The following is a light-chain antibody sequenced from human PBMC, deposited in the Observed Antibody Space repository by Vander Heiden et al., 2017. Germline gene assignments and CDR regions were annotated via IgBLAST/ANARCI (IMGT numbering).Light chain of an antibody. CDR2: GES. CDR1: QSDSSN. Sequence: EIVMTQSPATLSVSPGERATLSSRASQSDSSNLAWYQQKPGQAHRLLIYGESARATGIPARFSGSGCGTEFTLTISSLQSEDFAVYYCQQYNNWPPRVTFGGGTKVEIK. J-gene: IGKJ4*01. V-gene: IGKV3-15*01. CDR3: QQYNNWPPRVT.